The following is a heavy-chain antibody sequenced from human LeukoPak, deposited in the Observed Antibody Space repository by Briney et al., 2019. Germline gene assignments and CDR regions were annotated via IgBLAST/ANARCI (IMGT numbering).Heavy chain of an antibody. V-gene: IGHV1-18*01. CDR1: GYTFTSYG. J-gene: IGHJ5*02. Sequence: ASVKVSCKASGYTFTSYGISWVRQAPGQGLEWMGWISAYNGNTNYAQKLQGRVTMTTDTSTSTAYMELRSLRSDDTAVYHCARDPRVLRYFDWLSERYWFDPWGQGTLVTVSS. D-gene: IGHD3-9*01. CDR2: ISAYNGNT. CDR3: ARDPRVLRYFDWLSERYWFDP.